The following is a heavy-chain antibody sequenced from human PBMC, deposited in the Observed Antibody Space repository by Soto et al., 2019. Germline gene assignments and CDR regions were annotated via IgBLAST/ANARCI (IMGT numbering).Heavy chain of an antibody. Sequence: PGGSLRLSCAASGFTFDDYAMHWVRQAPGKGLEWVSGISWNSGSIGYADSVKGRFTISRDNAKNSLYLQMNSLRAEDTALYYCAKGQRAVAGPNYYYYGMDVWGQGTTVTVSS. J-gene: IGHJ6*02. CDR3: AKGQRAVAGPNYYYYGMDV. D-gene: IGHD6-19*01. V-gene: IGHV3-9*01. CDR1: GFTFDDYA. CDR2: ISWNSGSI.